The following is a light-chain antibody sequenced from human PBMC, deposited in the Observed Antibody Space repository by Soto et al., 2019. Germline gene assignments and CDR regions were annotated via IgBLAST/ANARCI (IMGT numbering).Light chain of an antibody. CDR1: QSVSSSN. V-gene: IGKV3-20*01. Sequence: EIVLTQSPGTLSLSPGERATRACRASQSVSSSNLAWYQQKPGQAPKLLIYGASSRATGIPDRFSGSGSGTDFTLTISRLEPEDFAVYYCQQYGSSPLITFGQGTRLEIK. J-gene: IGKJ5*01. CDR3: QQYGSSPLIT. CDR2: GAS.